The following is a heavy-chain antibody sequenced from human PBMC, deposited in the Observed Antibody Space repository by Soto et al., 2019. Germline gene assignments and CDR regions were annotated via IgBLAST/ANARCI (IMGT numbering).Heavy chain of an antibody. CDR1: GFIFSSYA. V-gene: IGHV3-23*01. Sequence: PGGSLRLSCAASGFIFSSYAMSWVRQAPGKGLEWVSGITSSGSGTYYADSVKGRFTISRDNSKNTLYLQMNSLRAEDTALYYCAKDFGTRFGGVIVPTYCFDYWGQGALVTVSS. CDR2: ITSSGSGT. D-gene: IGHD3-16*02. J-gene: IGHJ4*02. CDR3: AKDFGTRFGGVIVPTYCFDY.